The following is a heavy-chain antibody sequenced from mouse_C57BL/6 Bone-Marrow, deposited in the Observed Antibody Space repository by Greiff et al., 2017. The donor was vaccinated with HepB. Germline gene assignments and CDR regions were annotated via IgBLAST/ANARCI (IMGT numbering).Heavy chain of an antibody. CDR3: ARSGYYYGKFAY. CDR2: INPNNGGT. Sequence: VQLQQSGPELVKPGASVKISCKASGYTFTDYYMNWVKQSHGKSLEWIGDINPNNGGTSYNQKFKGKATLTVDKSSSTAYMELRSLTSEDSAVYYCARSGYYYGKFAYWGQGTLVTVSA. CDR1: GYTFTDYY. J-gene: IGHJ3*01. D-gene: IGHD1-1*01. V-gene: IGHV1-26*01.